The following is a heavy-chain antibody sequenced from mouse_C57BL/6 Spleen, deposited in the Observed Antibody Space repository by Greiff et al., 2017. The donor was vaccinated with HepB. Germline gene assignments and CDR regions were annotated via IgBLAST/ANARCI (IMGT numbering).Heavy chain of an antibody. D-gene: IGHD2-2*01. V-gene: IGHV2-6-1*01. CDR3: ARHGGWLRRGPYFDY. J-gene: IGHJ2*01. CDR1: GFSLTSYG. Sequence: QVQLKQSGPGLVAPSQSLSITCTVSGFSLTSYGVHWVRQPPGKGLEWLVVIWSDGSTTYNSALKSRLSISKDNSKSQVFLKMNSLQTDDTAMYYCARHGGWLRRGPYFDYWGQGTTLTVSS. CDR2: IWSDGST.